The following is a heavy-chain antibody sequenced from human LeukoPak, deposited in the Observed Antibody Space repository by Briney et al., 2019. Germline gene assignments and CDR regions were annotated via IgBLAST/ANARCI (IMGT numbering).Heavy chain of an antibody. J-gene: IGHJ4*02. CDR2: INHSGST. CDR1: GGSFSGYY. CDR3: ARLPPTGSPSYSSRWEIYFDY. Sequence: SETLSLTCAVYGGSFSGYYWSWIRQPPGKGLEWIGEINHSGSTNYNPSLKSRVTISVDTSKNQFSLKLSSVTAADTAVYYCARLPPTGSPSYSSRWEIYFDYWGQGTLVTVSS. D-gene: IGHD6-13*01. V-gene: IGHV4-34*01.